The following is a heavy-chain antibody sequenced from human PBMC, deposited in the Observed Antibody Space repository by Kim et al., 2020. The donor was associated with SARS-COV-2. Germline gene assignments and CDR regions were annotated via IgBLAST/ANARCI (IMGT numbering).Heavy chain of an antibody. V-gene: IGHV3-33*01. D-gene: IGHD3-3*01. Sequence: GGSLRLSCAASGFTFSSYGMHWVRQAPGKGLEWVAVIWYDGSNKYYADSVKGRFTISRDNSKNTLYLQMNSLRAEDTAVYYCARVEIDFWSGTYGEFDIWGQGTMVTVSS. CDR2: IWYDGSNK. CDR3: ARVEIDFWSGTYGEFDI. CDR1: GFTFSSYG. J-gene: IGHJ3*02.